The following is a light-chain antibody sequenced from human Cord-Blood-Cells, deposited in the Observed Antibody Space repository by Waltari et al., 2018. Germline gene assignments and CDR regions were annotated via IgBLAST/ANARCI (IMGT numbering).Light chain of an antibody. CDR3: SSYTSSSTLV. V-gene: IGLV2-14*01. J-gene: IGLJ3*02. Sequence: QSALTQPASVSGSPGQSITLSCTGTSRDVGGYNYVSWYQHHPGKAPKLMISEVSNRPSGVSNRFSGSKSGNTASLTISGLQAEDEADYYCSSYTSSSTLVFGGGTKLTVL. CDR1: SRDVGGYNY. CDR2: EVS.